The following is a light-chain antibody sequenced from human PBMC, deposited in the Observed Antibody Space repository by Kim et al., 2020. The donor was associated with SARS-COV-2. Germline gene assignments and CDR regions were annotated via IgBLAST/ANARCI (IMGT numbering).Light chain of an antibody. J-gene: IGLJ1*01. Sequence: GQSITIACIGSSSAVGAYNYVSWYQQSPGKAPKLMIYDVSKRPSGISNRFSGSKSGNTASLTISGLQAEDEIDYYCSSYTTSRTYVFGTGTKVTVL. CDR2: DVS. CDR3: SSYTTSRTYV. V-gene: IGLV2-14*04. CDR1: SSAVGAYNY.